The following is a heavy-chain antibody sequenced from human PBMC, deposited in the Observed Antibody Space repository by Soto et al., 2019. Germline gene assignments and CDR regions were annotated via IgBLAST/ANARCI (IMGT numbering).Heavy chain of an antibody. D-gene: IGHD2-15*01. J-gene: IGHJ2*01. Sequence: QVQLVQSGAEVKKPGASVKVSCKASGYTFNNYGISWVRQAPGQGLEWMGWIGTYNGNTDYAQNFQGRVTMTPDTSTPTAYMELRSLRSDDTAVYYCARCYCSVGSCYTCWHFDLWGRGTLVTVPS. CDR3: ARCYCSVGSCYTCWHFDL. CDR1: GYTFNNYG. V-gene: IGHV1-18*01. CDR2: IGTYNGNT.